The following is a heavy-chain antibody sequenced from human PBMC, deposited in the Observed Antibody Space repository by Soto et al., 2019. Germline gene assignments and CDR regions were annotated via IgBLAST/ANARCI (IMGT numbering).Heavy chain of an antibody. Sequence: EVQLLESGGGLVQPGGSLRLSCAASGLTFSSNAMSWVRQAPGKGLEWVSGISDSGGSTYYADSVKGRFTISRDNSKNTLYLQMNSLRAEDTAVYYCAKDESRVVVPDNLFDSWGQGTLVTVSS. CDR3: AKDESRVVVPDNLFDS. V-gene: IGHV3-23*01. D-gene: IGHD3-22*01. CDR1: GLTFSSNA. J-gene: IGHJ5*01. CDR2: ISDSGGST.